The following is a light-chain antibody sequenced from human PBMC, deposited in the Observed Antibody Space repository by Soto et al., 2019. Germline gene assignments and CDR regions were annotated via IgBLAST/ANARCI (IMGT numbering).Light chain of an antibody. CDR2: EVT. Sequence: QSALTQPASVSGSPGQSITISCTGTSSDVGRYNFVSWYQQHPGKAPKLMIYEVTKRPAGVSNRFSGSKSGNTASLTISGLQAEDEDDFYCCSDAGSGVYVFGRGTKVTVL. V-gene: IGLV2-23*02. CDR3: CSDAGSGVYV. J-gene: IGLJ1*01. CDR1: SSDVGRYNF.